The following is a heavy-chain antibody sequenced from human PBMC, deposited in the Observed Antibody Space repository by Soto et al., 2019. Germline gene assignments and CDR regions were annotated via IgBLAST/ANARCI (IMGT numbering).Heavy chain of an antibody. J-gene: IGHJ6*02. CDR2: ITSSSGHI. CDR3: VRERGLSSFYGMDV. CDR1: GFTLTTYT. V-gene: IGHV3-21*01. D-gene: IGHD3-10*01. Sequence: PGGSLRLSCEASGFTLTTYTMNWVRQASGKGLEWVSSITSSSGHIYYADSVKGRFTISRDNARNSLYLQVNSLRAEDTAVYYCVRERGLSSFYGMDVWGQGTTVTVSS.